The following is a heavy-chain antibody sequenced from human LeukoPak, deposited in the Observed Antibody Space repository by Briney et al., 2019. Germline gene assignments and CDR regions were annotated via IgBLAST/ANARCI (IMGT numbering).Heavy chain of an antibody. Sequence: ASVKVSCKASGYTFTGYYMHWVRQAPGQGLEWMGWINPHSGGTNYAQKFQGRVTMTRDTSISTAYMELSRLRSDDTAVYYCARDPEYYDFWSGSYGMDVWGQGTTVTVSS. CDR2: INPHSGGT. D-gene: IGHD3-3*01. V-gene: IGHV1-2*02. CDR1: GYTFTGYY. J-gene: IGHJ6*02. CDR3: ARDPEYYDFWSGSYGMDV.